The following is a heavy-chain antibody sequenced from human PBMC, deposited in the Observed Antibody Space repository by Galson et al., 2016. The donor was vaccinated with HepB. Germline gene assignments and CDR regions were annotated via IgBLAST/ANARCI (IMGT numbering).Heavy chain of an antibody. J-gene: IGHJ3*02. CDR2: ISYNSGVK. CDR1: GLTLDPYA. Sequence: SLRLSCAASGLTLDPYAMHWVRQPPGKGLEWVSGISYNSGVKAYADSVKGRFTISRDNAKNSLYLQMNSLRAEDTAVYYCARYRKSFEAFDIWGQGTMVTVSS. CDR3: ARYRKSFEAFDI. V-gene: IGHV3-9*01. D-gene: IGHD1-14*01.